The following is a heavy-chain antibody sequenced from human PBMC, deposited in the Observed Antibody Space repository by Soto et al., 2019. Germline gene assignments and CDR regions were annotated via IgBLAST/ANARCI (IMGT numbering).Heavy chain of an antibody. Sequence: QVQLVQSGAEVKEPGASVTVSCRASGDRFTDYYMHWVRQAPGQGLEWMGWINPNRGVTKYAQKFQGWVTMTRDTSSRKVYMQLSRLRFGETAIYYGARESGGATATLDYYYFYVDVWGTGTTVTVSS. D-gene: IGHD5-12*01. CDR3: ARESGGATATLDYYYFYVDV. V-gene: IGHV1-2*04. CDR2: INPNRGVT. J-gene: IGHJ6*03. CDR1: GDRFTDYY.